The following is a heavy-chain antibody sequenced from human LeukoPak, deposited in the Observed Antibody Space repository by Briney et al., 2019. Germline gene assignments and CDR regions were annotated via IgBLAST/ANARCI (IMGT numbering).Heavy chain of an antibody. V-gene: IGHV1-46*01. CDR3: ARVAPYGVVRGYFDY. D-gene: IGHD4-23*01. CDR2: INPSGGST. Sequence: ASVKVSCKAFGYTFTSYYMHWVRQAPGQGLEWMGIINPSGGSTSYAQKFQGRVTMTRDTSTSTVYMELSSLRSEDTAVYYCARVAPYGVVRGYFDYWGQGTLVTVSS. CDR1: GYTFTSYY. J-gene: IGHJ4*02.